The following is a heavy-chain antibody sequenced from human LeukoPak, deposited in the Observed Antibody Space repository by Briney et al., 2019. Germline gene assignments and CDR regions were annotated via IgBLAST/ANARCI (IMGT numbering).Heavy chain of an antibody. J-gene: IGHJ4*02. CDR2: ISPGGGTT. CDR3: AKSRSGSANWALQFFDN. D-gene: IGHD1-1*01. Sequence: TGGSLRLSCAVSGFAFGSEAMSWVRQSPARGLEWVASISPGGGTTYYADYVKGRFTISRDNSKNSLFVQMNSLRAEDTAVYFCAKSRSGSANWALQFFDNWGQGTLVTVSS. V-gene: IGHV3-23*01. CDR1: GFAFGSEA.